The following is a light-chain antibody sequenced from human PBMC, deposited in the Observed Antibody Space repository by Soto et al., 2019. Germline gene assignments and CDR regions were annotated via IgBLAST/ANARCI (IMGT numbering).Light chain of an antibody. V-gene: IGKV1-9*01. CDR1: QNISSH. Sequence: DIQLTQSPSFLSASVGDRVTVTCRASQNISSHLAWYQQKPGKAPKLLIYAASTLQSGVPSGFGGSGSGTEFTLTITSLQPEDFATYYCQQVKTYPLTFGGGTKVEIK. J-gene: IGKJ4*01. CDR3: QQVKTYPLT. CDR2: AAS.